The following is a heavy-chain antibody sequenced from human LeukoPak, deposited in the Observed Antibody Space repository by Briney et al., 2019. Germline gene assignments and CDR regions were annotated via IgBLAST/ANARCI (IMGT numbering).Heavy chain of an antibody. CDR2: ISSSSSYI. CDR3: ARDMAAAAFDI. D-gene: IGHD6-13*01. CDR1: GFTFSSYS. J-gene: IGHJ3*02. V-gene: IGHV3-21*01. Sequence: GGSLRLSCAASGFTFSSYSMNWVRQAPGKGLEWVSSISSSSSYIYYADSVKGRFTISRDNAKNSLYLQMNSLRAEDTAVYYCARDMAAAAFDIWGQGTMVTVSS.